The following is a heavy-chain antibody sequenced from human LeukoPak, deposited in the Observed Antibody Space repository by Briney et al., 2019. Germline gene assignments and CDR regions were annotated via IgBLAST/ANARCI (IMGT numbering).Heavy chain of an antibody. CDR2: ISSSGSTI. D-gene: IGHD6-6*01. J-gene: IGHJ1*01. Sequence: GRSLRFSCAASGFTFSDYYMSWIRQALGKGLEWVSYISSSGSTIYYADSVKGRFTSSRDNGKNSLYLQMNSLRAEDTAVYYCASPGEAAPGSVQHWGQGTLVTVSS. CDR1: GFTFSDYY. V-gene: IGHV3-11*01. CDR3: ASPGEAAPGSVQH.